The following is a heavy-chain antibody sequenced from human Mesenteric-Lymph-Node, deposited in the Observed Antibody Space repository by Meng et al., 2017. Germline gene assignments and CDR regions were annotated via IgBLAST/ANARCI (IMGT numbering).Heavy chain of an antibody. Sequence: GGSLRLSCVASGFTFSNYEMNWVRQAPGKGLEWVSYISSSGGTIYYADSVKGRFTISRDDAKNSLYLQMDSLRAEDTAVYYCARDFYSLRSSRNILLDSWGQGTLVTVSS. CDR1: GFTFSNYE. V-gene: IGHV3-48*03. CDR2: ISSSGGTI. D-gene: IGHD2-15*01. J-gene: IGHJ4*02. CDR3: ARDFYSLRSSRNILLDS.